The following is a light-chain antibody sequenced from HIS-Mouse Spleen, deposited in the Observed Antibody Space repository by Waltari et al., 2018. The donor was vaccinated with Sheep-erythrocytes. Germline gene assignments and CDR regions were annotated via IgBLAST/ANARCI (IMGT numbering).Light chain of an antibody. CDR1: QSVSSY. CDR3: QQRSNWYT. CDR2: DVS. V-gene: IGKV3-11*01. Sequence: EIVLTQSPATLSLSPGERATLSCRASQSVSSYLAWYQQKPGQAPRLLIYDVSNRATGIAARFSGSGSGTDFTLTISSLEPEDFAVYYCQQRSNWYTFGQGTKLEIK. J-gene: IGKJ2*01.